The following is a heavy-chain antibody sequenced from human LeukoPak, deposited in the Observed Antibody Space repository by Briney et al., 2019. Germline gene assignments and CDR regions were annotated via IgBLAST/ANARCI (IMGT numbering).Heavy chain of an antibody. D-gene: IGHD5-24*01. Sequence: ETLSLTCTVSGGSISSYYWSWVREAPGKGREWVSAISGSGGSTYYADSVKGRFTISRDNSKNTLYLQMNSLRAEDTAVYYCAKDGGWLQFKYYSDYWGQGTLVTVSS. CDR3: AKDGGWLQFKYYSDY. J-gene: IGHJ4*02. CDR2: ISGSGGST. CDR1: GGSISSYY. V-gene: IGHV3-23*01.